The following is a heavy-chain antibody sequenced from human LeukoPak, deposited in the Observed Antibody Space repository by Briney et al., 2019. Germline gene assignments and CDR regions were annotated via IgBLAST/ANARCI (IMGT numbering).Heavy chain of an antibody. V-gene: IGHV4-31*03. CDR2: IYYSGST. CDR1: GGSISSGGYY. J-gene: IGHJ6*02. Sequence: SETLSLTCTVSGGSISSGGYYWSWIRHHPGKGLEWIGYIYYSGSTYYNPSLKSRVTISLDTSKIQFSLRLSSVTTADTAMYYCARIRSEYYYYNMDVWGQGTAVIVSS. CDR3: ARIRSEYYYYNMDV. D-gene: IGHD3-3*01.